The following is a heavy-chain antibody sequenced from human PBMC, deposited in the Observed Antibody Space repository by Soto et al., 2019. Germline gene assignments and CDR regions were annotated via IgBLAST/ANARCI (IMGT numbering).Heavy chain of an antibody. D-gene: IGHD6-13*01. Sequence: QLQLQESGPGLVKPSETLSLTCTVSGGSISSSSYYWGWIRQPPGKGLEWIGSIYYSGSTYYNPSRKRRVTISVDTSKNQFSLEMSSVTAADTAVYYCARGRGAAASRGIDPWGQGTLVTVSS. CDR3: ARGRGAAASRGIDP. J-gene: IGHJ5*02. V-gene: IGHV4-39*01. CDR1: GGSISSSSYY. CDR2: IYYSGST.